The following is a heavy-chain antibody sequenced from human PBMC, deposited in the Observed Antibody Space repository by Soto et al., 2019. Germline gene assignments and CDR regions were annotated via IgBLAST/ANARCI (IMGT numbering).Heavy chain of an antibody. CDR1: GGSISSYY. V-gene: IGHV4-59*08. D-gene: IGHD3-16*01. J-gene: IGHJ4*02. Sequence: QVQLQESGPGLVKPSETLSLTCTVSGGSISSYYWSWIRQPPGKGLEWIGYIYYSGSTNYNPSLTRRLTISVDTSKNQFCLMLSSVTAADTAVYYCARLWGWPVDSWGQGTLVTVSS. CDR2: IYYSGST. CDR3: ARLWGWPVDS.